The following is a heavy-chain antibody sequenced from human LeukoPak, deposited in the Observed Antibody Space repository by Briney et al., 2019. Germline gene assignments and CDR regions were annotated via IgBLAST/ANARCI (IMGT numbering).Heavy chain of an antibody. V-gene: IGHV3-21*01. CDR2: ISSSSSYI. CDR3: ARDATDDILTGSYGMDV. D-gene: IGHD3-9*01. CDR1: GFTFSSYS. Sequence: PGGSLRLSCAASGFTFSSYSMNWVRQAPGKGLVWVSSISSSSSYIYYADSVKGRFTVSRDNAKNSLYLQMSSLRAEDTAVYYCARDATDDILTGSYGMDVWGQGTTVTVSS. J-gene: IGHJ6*02.